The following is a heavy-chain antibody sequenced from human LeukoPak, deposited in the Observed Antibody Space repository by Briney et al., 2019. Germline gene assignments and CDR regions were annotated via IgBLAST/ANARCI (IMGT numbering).Heavy chain of an antibody. J-gene: IGHJ3*02. D-gene: IGHD2-2*02. CDR3: AGDCSSTSCYIAFDI. V-gene: IGHV1-3*01. CDR2: INAGNGNT. CDR1: GYTFTSYA. Sequence: ASVKVSCKASGYTFTSYAMHWVRQAPGQRLEWMGWINAGNGNTKYSQKFQGRVTITRDTSASTAYMELSSLRSENTAVYYCAGDCSSTSCYIAFDIWGQGTMVTVSS.